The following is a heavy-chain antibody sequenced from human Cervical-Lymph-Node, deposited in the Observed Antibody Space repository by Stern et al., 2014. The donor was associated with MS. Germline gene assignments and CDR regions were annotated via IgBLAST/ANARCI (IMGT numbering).Heavy chain of an antibody. CDR3: ATTRWDLFTWNWFDP. Sequence: QVQLVQSGPGLVKPSQTLSLTCTVSGGSISSSGYYWSWIRQPADKGLEWIGRIHDSGSTYYNPSLKSRVTISMDPAKNQFSLKRTSVTAADTAVYYCATTRWDLFTWNWFDPWGQGTLVTVSS. CDR2: IHDSGST. V-gene: IGHV4-61*02. J-gene: IGHJ5*02. CDR1: GGSISSSGYY. D-gene: IGHD1-26*01.